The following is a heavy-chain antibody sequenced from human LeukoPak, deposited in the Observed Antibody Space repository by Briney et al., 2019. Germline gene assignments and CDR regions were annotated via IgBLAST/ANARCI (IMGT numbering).Heavy chain of an antibody. V-gene: IGHV1-18*01. Sequence: ASVKVSCKASGYTFTSYGISWVRQAPGQGLEWMGWINAYNGNTNYAQKLQGRVTMTTATSTSTAYMELRSLRSDDTAVYYCARDTLLMGYYYDSSGYLPRFDFWGQGTLVTVSS. CDR2: INAYNGNT. J-gene: IGHJ4*02. CDR3: ARDTLLMGYYYDSSGYLPRFDF. D-gene: IGHD3-22*01. CDR1: GYTFTSYG.